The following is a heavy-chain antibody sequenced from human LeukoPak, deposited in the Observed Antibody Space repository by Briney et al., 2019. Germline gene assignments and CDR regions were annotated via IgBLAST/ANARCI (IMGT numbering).Heavy chain of an antibody. D-gene: IGHD3-3*02. CDR2: ISSGSSYT. CDR3: ARGDKYIAFSPPLQGFGY. Sequence: PGGSLRLSCAASGFTFSSYSMNWVRQAPGKGLEWVSSISSGSSYTYFADSVKGRFTISRDNAKNSLYLQMNSLRAEDTAVYYCARGDKYIAFSPPLQGFGYWGQGTLVTVSS. V-gene: IGHV3-21*01. CDR1: GFTFSSYS. J-gene: IGHJ4*02.